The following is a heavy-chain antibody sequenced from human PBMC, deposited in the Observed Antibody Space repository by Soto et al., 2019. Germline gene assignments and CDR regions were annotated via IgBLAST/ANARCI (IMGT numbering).Heavy chain of an antibody. D-gene: IGHD6-19*01. V-gene: IGHV2-5*02. Sequence: QITLKESGPTLVKPTQTLTLTCTFSGFSLSSTRMAVGWIRQPPGKALEWLALIYWDDDKRYSPFLKSRLTLTKDPSKNQVVLTRSNMDPVDTARYYCAHIVVAGLGYYFDYWGQGTLVTVSS. CDR3: AHIVVAGLGYYFDY. CDR2: IYWDDDK. CDR1: GFSLSSTRMA. J-gene: IGHJ4*02.